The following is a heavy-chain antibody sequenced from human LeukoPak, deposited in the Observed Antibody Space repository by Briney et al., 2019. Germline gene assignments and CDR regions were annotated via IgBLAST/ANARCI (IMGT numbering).Heavy chain of an antibody. J-gene: IGHJ4*02. CDR2: SYYSGST. CDR3: ARAGGGYSFDY. CDR1: GGSISTYY. V-gene: IGHV4-59*01. Sequence: PSETLSLTCTVSGGSISTYYWRWIRQPPGKGLEWIGYSYYSGSTTHNPSLQSRVTISVDTSRNQFSLKLTSVTAADTAVYYCARAGGGYSFDYGGQGTLVTVSS. D-gene: IGHD5-18*01.